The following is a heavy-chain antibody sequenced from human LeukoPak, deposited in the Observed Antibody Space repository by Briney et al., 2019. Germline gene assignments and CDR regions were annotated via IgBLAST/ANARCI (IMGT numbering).Heavy chain of an antibody. CDR1: GFTFSSYA. Sequence: GSLRLSCAASGFTFSSYAMSWVRQAPGKGLEWVAAMSESGSSTWYADSVKGRLTISRDNSKNTLFLQMNSLRAEDTAVYYCAKDLYDSSGSRYDYWGQGTLVTVSS. V-gene: IGHV3-23*01. CDR3: AKDLYDSSGSRYDY. D-gene: IGHD3-22*01. CDR2: MSESGSST. J-gene: IGHJ4*02.